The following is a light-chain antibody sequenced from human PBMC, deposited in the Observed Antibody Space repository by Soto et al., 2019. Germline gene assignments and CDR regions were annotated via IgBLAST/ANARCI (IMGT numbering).Light chain of an antibody. V-gene: IGKV1-33*01. CDR1: QDISNY. CDR2: DAS. CDR3: KQYDNLPPKWT. Sequence: DIQMTQSPSSLSASVGDRVTITCQASQDISNYLNWYQQKPGKAPNLLIYDASNLETGVPSRFTARGYGTHLTLTIIGLQPEDIATYYCKQYDNLPPKWTLGQGTKVDIK. J-gene: IGKJ1*01.